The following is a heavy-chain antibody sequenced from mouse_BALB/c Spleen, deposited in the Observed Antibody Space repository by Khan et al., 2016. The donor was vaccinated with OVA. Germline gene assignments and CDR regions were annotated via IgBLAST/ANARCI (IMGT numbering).Heavy chain of an antibody. J-gene: IGHJ1*01. CDR2: INPNNGDT. V-gene: IGHV1-26*01. CDR3: ARGLFDV. Sequence: DVKLQESGPELVKPGASVKMSCKASGYTFTDYYMKWMKQSHGKSLEWIGDINPNNGDTFYNQKFKGKATLTVDKSSSTAYTQLNSLTSEDSAVYYCARGLFDVWGAGTTVTVSS. CDR1: GYTFTDYY.